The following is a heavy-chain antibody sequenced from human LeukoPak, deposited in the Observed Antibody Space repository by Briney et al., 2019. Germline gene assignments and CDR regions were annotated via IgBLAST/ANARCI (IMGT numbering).Heavy chain of an antibody. Sequence: GGSLRLSCAASGFTFSSYAMSWVRQAPGKGLEWVSAISGSGGSTYYADSVKGRFTISRDNSKNTLYLQMNSLRAEDTAVYYCAKDEGGYYPIWGCYYYGMDVWGQGTTVTVSS. CDR2: ISGSGGST. V-gene: IGHV3-23*01. CDR3: AKDEGGYYPIWGCYYYGMDV. CDR1: GFTFSSYA. J-gene: IGHJ6*02. D-gene: IGHD3-22*01.